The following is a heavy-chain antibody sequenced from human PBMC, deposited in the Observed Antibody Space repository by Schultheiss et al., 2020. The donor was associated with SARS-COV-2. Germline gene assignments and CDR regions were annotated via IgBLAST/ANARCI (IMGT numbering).Heavy chain of an antibody. J-gene: IGHJ4*02. Sequence: SVKVSCKASGGTFSSYAISWVRQAPGQGLEWMGGIIPIFGTANYAQKFQGRVTITADESTSTAYMELSSLRSEDTAVYYCARDKVDYIWGSYRYLPFDYWGQGTLVTVSS. D-gene: IGHD3-16*02. CDR3: ARDKVDYIWGSYRYLPFDY. CDR2: IIPIFGTA. CDR1: GGTFSSYA. V-gene: IGHV1-69*13.